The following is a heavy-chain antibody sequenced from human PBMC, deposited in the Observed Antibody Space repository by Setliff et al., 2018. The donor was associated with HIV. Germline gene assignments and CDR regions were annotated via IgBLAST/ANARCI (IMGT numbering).Heavy chain of an antibody. J-gene: IGHJ4*02. CDR1: GASFSGYY. D-gene: IGHD6-19*01. Sequence: SETLSLTCAVYGASFSGYYCNWIRQTPGKGLEWIGDINHSGSANYNPSLRGRVTISIDTSKNQFSLKVTSVTAADAAVYYCARVDPYTSPRGFDSWGQGTQGTVSS. CDR3: ARVDPYTSPRGFDS. V-gene: IGHV4-34*01. CDR2: INHSGSA.